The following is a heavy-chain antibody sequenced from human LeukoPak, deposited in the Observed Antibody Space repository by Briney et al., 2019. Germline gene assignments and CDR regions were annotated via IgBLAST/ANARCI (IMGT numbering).Heavy chain of an antibody. D-gene: IGHD3-22*01. CDR3: AKVFYYDSSGPSDY. CDR1: GVTFSSYA. Sequence: GGSLRLSCAASGVTFSSYAMSWVRQAPGKGLEWVSAITGRGGGTDYADSVKGRFTISRDNSKNTLYLQMNSLRAEDTAVYYCAKVFYYDSSGPSDYWGQGTLVTVSS. J-gene: IGHJ4*02. CDR2: ITGRGGGT. V-gene: IGHV3-23*01.